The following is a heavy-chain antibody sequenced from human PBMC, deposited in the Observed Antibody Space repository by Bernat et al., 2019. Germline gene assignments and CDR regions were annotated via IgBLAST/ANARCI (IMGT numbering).Heavy chain of an antibody. CDR2: IKQDGSEK. D-gene: IGHD2-2*01. J-gene: IGHJ6*03. CDR1: GFTSSSYW. CDR3: ATLVVPGYYSYMDV. Sequence: EVQLVESGGGLVQPGGSLRLSCAASGFTSSSYWMSWVRQAPGKGLEWVANIKQDGSEKYYVDSVKGRFTISRDNAKKSVYLQMKRLRAEDTAVYYCATLVVPGYYSYMDVWGKGTTVTVSS. V-gene: IGHV3-7*01.